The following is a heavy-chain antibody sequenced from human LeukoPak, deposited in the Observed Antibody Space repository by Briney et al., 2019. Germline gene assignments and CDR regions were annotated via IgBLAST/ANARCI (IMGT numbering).Heavy chain of an antibody. CDR2: IYPGDSDT. D-gene: IGHD6-19*01. CDR1: GYSFTSYW. CDR3: ARLLSGIAVAGTGFDY. V-gene: IGHV5-51*01. Sequence: GESLKISCKGSGYSFTSYWIGWVRQMPGKGLEWMGIIYPGDSDTRYSPSFQGQVTISADKSISTAYLQWSSLKASDTAMYYCARLLSGIAVAGTGFDYWGQGTLVTVSS. J-gene: IGHJ4*02.